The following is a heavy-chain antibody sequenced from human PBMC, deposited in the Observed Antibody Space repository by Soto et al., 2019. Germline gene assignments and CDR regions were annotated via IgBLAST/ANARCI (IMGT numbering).Heavy chain of an antibody. Sequence: GESLKISCKGSGYSFTSYWIGWVRQMPGKGLEWMGIIYPGDSDTRYSPSFQGQVTISADKSISTAYLQWSSLKASDTAMYYCARLTMVRGVIIEPLDYWGQGTLVTVSS. D-gene: IGHD3-10*01. J-gene: IGHJ4*02. CDR1: GYSFTSYW. CDR3: ARLTMVRGVIIEPLDY. V-gene: IGHV5-51*01. CDR2: IYPGDSDT.